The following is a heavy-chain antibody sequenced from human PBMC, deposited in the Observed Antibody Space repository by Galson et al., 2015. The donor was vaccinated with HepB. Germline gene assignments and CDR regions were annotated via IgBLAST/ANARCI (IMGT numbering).Heavy chain of an antibody. J-gene: IGHJ6*02. D-gene: IGHD1-1*01. CDR2: IRSKAYGGTT. CDR1: GFTFGDYA. CDR3: GRHREGNNNWYGDPVPSYYYGMDV. V-gene: IGHV3-49*04. Sequence: SLRLSCAPSGFTFGDYAMSWVRQAPGKGLEWVGFIRSKAYGGTTEYAASVKGRFIISRDDSKSIAYLQMNSLKSEDTAVYYCGRHREGNNNWYGDPVPSYYYGMDVWGQGTTVTVSS.